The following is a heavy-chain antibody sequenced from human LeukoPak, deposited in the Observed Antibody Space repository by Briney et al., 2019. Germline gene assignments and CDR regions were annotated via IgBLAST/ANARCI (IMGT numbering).Heavy chain of an antibody. CDR3: TSRAHFWSGPGG. J-gene: IGHJ4*02. V-gene: IGHV3-7*01. Sequence: GGSQRLSCAASGFTFSSYWMSWVRQAPGKGLEWVANIKQDGSEKYYVDSVKGRFTISRDNAKNSLYLQMNSLRVEDTAVYYCTSRAHFWSGPGGWGQGTLVTVSS. CDR1: GFTFSSYW. D-gene: IGHD3-3*02. CDR2: IKQDGSEK.